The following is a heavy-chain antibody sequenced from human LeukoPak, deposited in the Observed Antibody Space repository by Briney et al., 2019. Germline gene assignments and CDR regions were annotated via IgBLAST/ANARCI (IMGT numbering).Heavy chain of an antibody. J-gene: IGHJ2*01. V-gene: IGHV4-59*01. D-gene: IGHD3-10*01. CDR1: GGSISSYY. CDR2: IYYSGST. CDR3: ARESITMVRGVTGGWYFDL. Sequence: SETLSLTCTVSGGSISSYYWSWIRQPPGKGLEWIGYIYYSGSTNYNPSLKSRVTISVDTSKNQFSLKLSSVTAADTAVYYCARESITMVRGVTGGWYFDLWGRGTLVTVSS.